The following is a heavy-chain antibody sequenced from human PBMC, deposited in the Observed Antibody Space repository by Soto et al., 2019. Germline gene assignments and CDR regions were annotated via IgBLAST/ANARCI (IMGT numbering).Heavy chain of an antibody. V-gene: IGHV5-51*01. CDR3: ARRTTVTGYYYYYGMDV. D-gene: IGHD4-4*01. CDR1: GYSFAGYW. Sequence: GESLKISCKGSGYSFAGYWIGWVRQMPGKGLDWMGVIYPGDSDTRYSPSFHGQVTISADKSISTAYLQWSSLKASDTAMYFCARRTTVTGYYYYYGMDVWGQGTTVTVSS. CDR2: IYPGDSDT. J-gene: IGHJ6*02.